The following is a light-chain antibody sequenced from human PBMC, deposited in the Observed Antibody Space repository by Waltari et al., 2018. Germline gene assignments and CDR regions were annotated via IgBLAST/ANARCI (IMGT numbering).Light chain of an antibody. CDR2: STN. V-gene: IGLV8-61*01. CDR1: SGSVSTTYY. Sequence: QTVVTQEPSFSVSPGGTVTLTCGLRSGSVSTTYYPSWYQQTPGQAPRPLIYSTNARSSGGPERISGSIRGNKAALTITGAQADDESDYYCVLYMGGGILFGGGTKLTVL. CDR3: VLYMGGGIL. J-gene: IGLJ3*02.